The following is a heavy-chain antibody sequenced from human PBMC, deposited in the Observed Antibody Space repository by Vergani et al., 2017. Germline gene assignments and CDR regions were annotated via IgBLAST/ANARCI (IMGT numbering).Heavy chain of an antibody. CDR2: ISGSGGST. Sequence: EVQLLESGGGLVQPGGSLRLSCAASGFTFSSYAMSWVRQAPGEGLEWVSAISGSGGSTYYADSVKGRFTISRDNSKNTLYLQMNSLRAEDTAVYYCARAGYCSSTSCYANAFDIWGQGTMVTVSS. CDR3: ARAGYCSSTSCYANAFDI. V-gene: IGHV3-23*01. J-gene: IGHJ3*02. D-gene: IGHD2-2*01. CDR1: GFTFSSYA.